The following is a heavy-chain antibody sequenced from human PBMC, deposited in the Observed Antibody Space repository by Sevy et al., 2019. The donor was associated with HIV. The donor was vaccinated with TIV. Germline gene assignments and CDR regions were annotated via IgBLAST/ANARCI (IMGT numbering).Heavy chain of an antibody. CDR2: IYPDNSDT. CDR3: ARGGPGPASGCNY. D-gene: IGHD6-19*01. J-gene: IGHJ4*02. Sequence: GESLKSSCKGSGYTFTTSWIGWVRQMPGNGLEWMGIIYPDNSDTRYSPSFQGQVTISADKSISTAYLQLSSLKVSDTAMYYCARGGPGPASGCNYRGQGTLVTVSS. CDR1: GYTFTTSW. V-gene: IGHV5-51*01.